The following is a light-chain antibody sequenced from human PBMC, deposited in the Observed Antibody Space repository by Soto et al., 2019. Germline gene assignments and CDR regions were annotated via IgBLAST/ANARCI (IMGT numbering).Light chain of an antibody. J-gene: IGKJ1*01. V-gene: IGKV1-39*01. Sequence: DIQMTQSPSSLSASVGDSVTITCRAGQRIGPYVNWYQQKPGKPPKLLISAATNLADGVPSRFGGSGSGTDFTLSVSGLQPEDFATYYCQQSYSLPVWTFGQGTKVDIK. CDR1: QRIGPY. CDR2: AAT. CDR3: QQSYSLPVWT.